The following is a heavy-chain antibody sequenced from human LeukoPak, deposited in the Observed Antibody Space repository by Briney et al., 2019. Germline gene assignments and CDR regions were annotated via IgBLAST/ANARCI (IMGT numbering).Heavy chain of an antibody. CDR3: AKDHGARYSGFDAFDI. V-gene: IGHV3-48*03. CDR1: GFTFSSYE. D-gene: IGHD6-13*01. Sequence: GGSLRLSCAASGFTFSSYEMNWVRQAPGKGLEWVSYISSSGSTTYYADSVKGRFTISRDNSRNTLYLQMNSLRAEDTAVYYCAKDHGARYSGFDAFDIWGQGTMVTVSS. J-gene: IGHJ3*02. CDR2: ISSSGSTT.